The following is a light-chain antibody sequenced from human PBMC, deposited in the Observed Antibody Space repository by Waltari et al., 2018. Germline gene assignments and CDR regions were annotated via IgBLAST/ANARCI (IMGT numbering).Light chain of an antibody. Sequence: DIVMNQSPDSLAVSLGERATINCKSSQSVLYSTNNQNYLAWYPQKPGQPPKVLIYWAATRESGVPDRFTGSGSGTDFTLTISSLEPEDFAVYYCQQRSNWPATFGGGTKVEIK. V-gene: IGKV4-1*01. CDR1: QSVLYSTNNQNY. CDR3: QQRSNWPAT. J-gene: IGKJ4*01. CDR2: WAA.